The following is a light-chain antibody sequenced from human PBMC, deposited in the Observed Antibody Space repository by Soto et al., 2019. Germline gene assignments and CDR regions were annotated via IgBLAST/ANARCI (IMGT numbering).Light chain of an antibody. J-gene: IGLJ2*01. CDR1: SSDVGGYNY. Sequence: QSALTQPASVSGSPGQSITISCTGTSSDVGGYNYVSWYQQHPGKAPKLMIYDVSNRPSGVSNRFSGSKSGNTASLTISGLQAEDEADYYCSSYTSSHVVFGGGPKVTVI. CDR3: SSYTSSHVV. V-gene: IGLV2-14*01. CDR2: DVS.